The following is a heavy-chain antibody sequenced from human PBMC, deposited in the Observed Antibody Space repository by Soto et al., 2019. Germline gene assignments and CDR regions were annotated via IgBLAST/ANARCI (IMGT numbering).Heavy chain of an antibody. CDR2: ISYDGSNK. V-gene: IGHV3-30*18. CDR1: GFTFSSYG. CDR3: AKDGLSYYGSGSYYTQNYYYYYYMDV. J-gene: IGHJ6*03. Sequence: GGSLRLSCAASGFTFSSYGMHWVRQAPGKGLEWVAVISYDGSNKYYADSVKGRFTISRDNSKNTLYLQMNSLRAEDTAVYYCAKDGLSYYGSGSYYTQNYYYYYYMDVWGKGTTVTVSS. D-gene: IGHD3-10*01.